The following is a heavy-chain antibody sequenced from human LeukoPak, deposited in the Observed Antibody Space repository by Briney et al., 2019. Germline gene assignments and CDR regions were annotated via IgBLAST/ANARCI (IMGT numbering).Heavy chain of an antibody. D-gene: IGHD6-13*01. J-gene: IGHJ4*02. CDR2: IYYSGST. Sequence: SQTLSLTCAVSGGSISSSSYYWGWIRQPPGKVLEWIGSIYYSGSTYYNPSLKSRVTISVDTSKNQFSLKLSSVTAADTAVYYCARRYSSSNFDYWGQGTLVTVSS. V-gene: IGHV4-39*01. CDR3: ARRYSSSNFDY. CDR1: GGSISSSSYY.